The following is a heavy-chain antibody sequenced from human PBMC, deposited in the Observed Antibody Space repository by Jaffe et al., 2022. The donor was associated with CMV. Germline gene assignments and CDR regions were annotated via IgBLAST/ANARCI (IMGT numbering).Heavy chain of an antibody. CDR1: GFTFSSYV. Sequence: EVQLLESGGGLVQPGGSLRLSCAASGFTFSSYVMSWVRQAPGKGLEWVSGISGSGGSTYYADSVKGRFTISRDNSKNTLYMQMNSLRAEDTAVYYCAKDFESGGWLLSTSRDNGFDYWGQGTLVTVSS. D-gene: IGHD5-12*01. V-gene: IGHV3-23*01. J-gene: IGHJ4*02. CDR3: AKDFESGGWLLSTSRDNGFDY. CDR2: ISGSGGST.